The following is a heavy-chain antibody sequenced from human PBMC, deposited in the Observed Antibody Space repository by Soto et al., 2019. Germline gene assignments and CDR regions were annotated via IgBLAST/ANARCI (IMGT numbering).Heavy chain of an antibody. V-gene: IGHV3-48*02. Sequence: SLRLSCAASGFTFSDYYMNWVRQAPGKWLEWVSYISSSIYTIKHPDSVEGRFTVSRDNGKKSLYLQMNSLRDEDTAVYFCAREISLSAGSYFDYWGQGTLVTVSS. CDR3: AREISLSAGSYFDY. J-gene: IGHJ4*02. D-gene: IGHD3-10*01. CDR2: ISSSIYTI. CDR1: GFTFSDYY.